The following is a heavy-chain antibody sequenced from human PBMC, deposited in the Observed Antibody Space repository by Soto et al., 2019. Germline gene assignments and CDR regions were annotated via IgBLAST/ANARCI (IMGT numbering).Heavy chain of an antibody. CDR3: ARDLTTYGSPHFDY. D-gene: IGHD3-10*01. CDR1: GFMFSSYR. Sequence: EVQLVESGGGLVKRGGSLTLSCAASGFMFSSYRMNWVRQAPGKGLEWVSSINSGGTYRYYADPVQGRFTISRNNARNSFYLQMNSLGVEDTAVYYCARDLTTYGSPHFDYWGQGTLVTVFS. J-gene: IGHJ4*02. CDR2: INSGGTYR. V-gene: IGHV3-21*06.